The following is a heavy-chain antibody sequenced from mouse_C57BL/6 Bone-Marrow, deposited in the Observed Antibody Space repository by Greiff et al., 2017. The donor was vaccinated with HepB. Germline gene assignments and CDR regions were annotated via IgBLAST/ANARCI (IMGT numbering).Heavy chain of an antibody. CDR3: AEPLWDAFDY. J-gene: IGHJ2*01. V-gene: IGHV5-17*01. D-gene: IGHD4-1*01. Sequence: VQLKESGGGLVKPGGSLKLSCAASGFTFSDYGMHWVRQAPEKGLEWVAYIRSGSSTIYYADTVKGRFTISRDNAKNTLFLQMTSLRSEDTAMYYCAEPLWDAFDYWGQGTTLTVSS. CDR1: GFTFSDYG. CDR2: IRSGSSTI.